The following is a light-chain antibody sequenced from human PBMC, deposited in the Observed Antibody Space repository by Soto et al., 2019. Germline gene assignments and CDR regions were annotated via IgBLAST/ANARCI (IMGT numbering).Light chain of an antibody. CDR2: EIN. CDR3: SSFTSSHTLVL. V-gene: IGLV2-14*01. J-gene: IGLJ2*01. Sequence: QSALTQPASVSGSPGQSITISCTGTSTDVGGYNYVSWFQQHPGKAPKLMIYEINNRPSGVSDRFSGSKSGNTASLTISGLQAEDEADYYCSSFTSSHTLVLFGGGTQLTVL. CDR1: STDVGGYNY.